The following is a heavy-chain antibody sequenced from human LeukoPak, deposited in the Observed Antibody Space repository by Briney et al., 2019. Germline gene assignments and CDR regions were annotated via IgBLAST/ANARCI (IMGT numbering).Heavy chain of an antibody. CDR3: ARHRSTYIVVVPAAITPDY. D-gene: IGHD2-2*01. V-gene: IGHV5-51*01. J-gene: IGHJ4*02. CDR2: IYPGDSDT. Sequence: GESLKISCKGSGYSFTTYWIGWVRQMPGKGLEWMGIIYPGDSDTRYSPSFQGQVTISADKSISTAYLQWSSLKASDTAMYYCARHRSTYIVVVPAAITPDYWGQGTLVTVSS. CDR1: GYSFTTYW.